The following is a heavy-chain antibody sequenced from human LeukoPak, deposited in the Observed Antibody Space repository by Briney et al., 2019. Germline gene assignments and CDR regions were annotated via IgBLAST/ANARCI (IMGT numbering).Heavy chain of an antibody. V-gene: IGHV4-59*12. CDR1: GGSISSYY. D-gene: IGHD6-13*01. J-gene: IGHJ6*03. Sequence: SETLSLTCTVSGGSISSYYWSWIRQPPGKGLEWIGYICYSGSTNYNPSLKSRVTISVDTSKNQFSLKLSSVTAADTAVYYCAREAGYYYYYYMDVWGKGTTVTVSS. CDR2: ICYSGST. CDR3: AREAGYYYYYYMDV.